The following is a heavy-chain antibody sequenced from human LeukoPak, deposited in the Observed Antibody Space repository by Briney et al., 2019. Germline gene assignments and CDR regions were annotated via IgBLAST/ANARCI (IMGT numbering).Heavy chain of an antibody. CDR1: GGSFSGYF. V-gene: IGHV4-34*01. D-gene: IGHD2-2*01. J-gene: IGHJ4*02. CDR2: ISHSGST. CDR3: ARAATGYCSSTSCYHPEFDY. Sequence: SETLSLTCAVYGGSFSGYFWSWIRQPPGKGLEWIGEISHSGSTNYNPSLKSRVSTSVDTSKNQFSLKLSSVTAADTAVYYCARAATGYCSSTSCYHPEFDYWGQGTLVTVSS.